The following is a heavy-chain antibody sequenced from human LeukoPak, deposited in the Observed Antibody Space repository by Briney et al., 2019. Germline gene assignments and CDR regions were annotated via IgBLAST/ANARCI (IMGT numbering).Heavy chain of an antibody. CDR1: GFTFSSYS. Sequence: GGSLRLSCAASGFTFSSYSMHWVRQAPGKGLEWVSSISRSSSYIYYADSVKGRFTISRDNAKNSLYLQMNSLRAEETAVYYCARVLGSYGSGGPSYWGQGTLVTVSS. D-gene: IGHD3-10*01. J-gene: IGHJ4*02. CDR2: ISRSSSYI. CDR3: ARVLGSYGSGGPSY. V-gene: IGHV3-21*01.